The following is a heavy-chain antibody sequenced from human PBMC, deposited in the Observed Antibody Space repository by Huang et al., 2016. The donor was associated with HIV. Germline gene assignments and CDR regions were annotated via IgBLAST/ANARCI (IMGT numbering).Heavy chain of an antibody. Sequence: EVQLLESGGGLVQPGGSLRLSCAPSGFTFSNYAMSWVRQAPGQGLEWVSAISGSGGSTYYADSVKGRFTISRYNSKNTLSLEMNNLRAEDTAVYYCAKDGGRGGGSCFDYWGQGTLVTVSS. V-gene: IGHV3-23*01. D-gene: IGHD2-15*01. CDR1: GFTFSNYA. CDR2: ISGSGGST. CDR3: AKDGGRGGGSCFDY. J-gene: IGHJ4*02.